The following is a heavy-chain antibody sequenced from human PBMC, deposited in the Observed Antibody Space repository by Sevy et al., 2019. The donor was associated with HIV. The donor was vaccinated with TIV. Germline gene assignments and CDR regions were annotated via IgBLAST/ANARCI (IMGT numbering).Heavy chain of an antibody. Sequence: GGSLRLSCAASGFTFSNAWMSWVRQAPGKGLEWVGRIKSKTDGGTTDYAAPVKGRFTISRDDSKNTLYLQMNSLKTEDTAVYYCTTDVKFGEFYYYYGMDVWGQGTTVTVSS. CDR2: IKSKTDGGTT. CDR1: GFTFSNAW. J-gene: IGHJ6*02. CDR3: TTDVKFGEFYYYYGMDV. D-gene: IGHD3-10*01. V-gene: IGHV3-15*01.